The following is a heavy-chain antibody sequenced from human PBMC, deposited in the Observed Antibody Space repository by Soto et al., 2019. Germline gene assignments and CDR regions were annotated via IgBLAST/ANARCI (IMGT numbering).Heavy chain of an antibody. J-gene: IGHJ4*02. V-gene: IGHV4-31*03. CDR1: GGSISSGGYY. CDR2: IYYNGNT. D-gene: IGHD6-13*01. CDR3: SSAVRSWYYFDY. Sequence: QVQLQESGPGLVNPSQTLSLTCTVSGGSISSGGYYWSWIRQHPGKGLEWIGYIYYNGNTYYNPSLSSRXXIXLXMSKTQFSLKANSMTAADTAVYYCSSAVRSWYYFDYWGQGALVTVSS.